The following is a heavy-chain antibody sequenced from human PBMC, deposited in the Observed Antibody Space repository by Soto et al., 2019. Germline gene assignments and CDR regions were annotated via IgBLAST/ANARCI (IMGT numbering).Heavy chain of an antibody. Sequence: QVQLVESGGGVVQPGRSLRLSCAASGFTFSSYGMHWVRQAPGKGLEWVAVISYDGSNKYYADSVKGRFTISRDNSKNTLYLQMNSLRAEDTAVYYCAKDGGYCSSTSCYTGYYYDGMDVW. D-gene: IGHD2-2*02. CDR1: GFTFSSYG. CDR3: AKDGGYCSSTSCYTGYYYDGMDV. J-gene: IGHJ6*01. V-gene: IGHV3-30*18. CDR2: ISYDGSNK.